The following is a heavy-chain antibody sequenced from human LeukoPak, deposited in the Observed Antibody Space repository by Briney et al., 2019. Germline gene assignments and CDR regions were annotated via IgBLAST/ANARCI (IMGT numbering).Heavy chain of an antibody. Sequence: PGGSLRLSCAASGFTFSSYAMTWVRQAPGKGLEWVSSISASSDSTYYADSVKGRFTISRDNSKNTLYMQMNSLRAEDTAVYYCAKKDYDSSGYRYWGQGTLVTVSS. D-gene: IGHD3-22*01. CDR3: AKKDYDSSGYRY. CDR2: ISASSDST. J-gene: IGHJ4*02. V-gene: IGHV3-23*01. CDR1: GFTFSSYA.